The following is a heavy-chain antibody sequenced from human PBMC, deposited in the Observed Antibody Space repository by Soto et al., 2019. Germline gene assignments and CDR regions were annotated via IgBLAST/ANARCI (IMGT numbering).Heavy chain of an antibody. D-gene: IGHD4-17*01. CDR2: ISSSSTYI. CDR3: ARALYGDYVNDY. J-gene: IGHJ4*02. Sequence: PGGSLRLSCAASGFTFSTYTMNWVRQAPGKGLEWVSSISSSSTYIYYADSVKGRFTISRDNAKNSLFLQMNSLRAEDTAVYYCARALYGDYVNDYWGQGTLVTVSS. CDR1: GFTFSTYT. V-gene: IGHV3-21*01.